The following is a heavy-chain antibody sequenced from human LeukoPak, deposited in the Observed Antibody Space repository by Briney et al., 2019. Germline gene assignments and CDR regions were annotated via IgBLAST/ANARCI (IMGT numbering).Heavy chain of an antibody. J-gene: IGHJ4*02. Sequence: ASVKVSCKASGYTFTSYAMNWVRQAPGQGLEWMGWINTNTGNPTYAQGFTGRFVFSLDTSVSTAYLQISSLKAEDTAVYYCARDPRGASIVGAASDYWGQGTLVTVSS. CDR1: GYTFTSYA. CDR3: ARDPRGASIVGAASDY. V-gene: IGHV7-4-1*02. CDR2: INTNTGNP. D-gene: IGHD1-26*01.